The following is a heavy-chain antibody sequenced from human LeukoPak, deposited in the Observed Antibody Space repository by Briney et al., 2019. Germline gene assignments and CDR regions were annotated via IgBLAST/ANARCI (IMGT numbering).Heavy chain of an antibody. D-gene: IGHD5-18*01. CDR1: GFTFRSYG. CDR2: IWYDGSNK. J-gene: IGHJ3*02. Sequence: GRSLRLSCAASGFTFRSYGMHWVRQAPGKGLEWVAVIWYDGSNKYYADSVKGRFTISRDNSKNTLYLQMNSLRAEDTAVYYCARDPIQLWLQGDAFDIWGQGTMVTVSS. V-gene: IGHV3-30*19. CDR3: ARDPIQLWLQGDAFDI.